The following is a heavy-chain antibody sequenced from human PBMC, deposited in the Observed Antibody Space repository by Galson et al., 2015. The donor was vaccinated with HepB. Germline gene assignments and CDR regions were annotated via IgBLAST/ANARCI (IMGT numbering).Heavy chain of an antibody. J-gene: IGHJ5*01. V-gene: IGHV1-8*01. CDR2: MNPNSGNT. Sequence: SVKVSCKASGYTFISYDINWVRQATGQGLEWMGWMNPNSGNTGYAQKFQGRVTMTRNTSISTAYMELSSLRSEDTAVYYCARGPPSSSWYYSWGQGTLVTVSS. CDR1: GYTFISYD. CDR3: ARGPPSSSWYYS. D-gene: IGHD6-13*01.